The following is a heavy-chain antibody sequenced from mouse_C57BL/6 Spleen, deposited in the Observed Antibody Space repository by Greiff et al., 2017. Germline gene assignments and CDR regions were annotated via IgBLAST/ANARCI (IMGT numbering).Heavy chain of an antibody. V-gene: IGHV7-3*01. CDR1: GFTFTDYY. CDR2: ISNKANGYPT. J-gene: IGHJ4*01. Sequence: EVKLVESGGGLVQPGGSLSLSCAASGFTFTDYYMSWVRPPPGKALEWLGFISNKANGYPTEYSASVKGRFTISRDNSQSSLYLQMNARRAEDSATYYCARWEYSYAMDYWGQGTSVTVSS. CDR3: ARWEYSYAMDY.